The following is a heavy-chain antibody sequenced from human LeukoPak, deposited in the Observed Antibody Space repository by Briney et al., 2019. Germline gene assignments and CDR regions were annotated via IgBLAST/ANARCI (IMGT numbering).Heavy chain of an antibody. CDR1: GGTFSSYA. V-gene: IGHV1-69*04. D-gene: IGHD6-6*01. CDR3: ARGGQLVRGPFDY. CDR2: IIPILGIA. J-gene: IGHJ4*02. Sequence: SVKVSCKASGGTFSSYAISWVRQAPGQGLEWMGRIIPILGIANYAQKFQGRVTITADKSTSTAYMELSSLRSEDTAVYYCARGGQLVRGPFDYWGQGTLVTVSS.